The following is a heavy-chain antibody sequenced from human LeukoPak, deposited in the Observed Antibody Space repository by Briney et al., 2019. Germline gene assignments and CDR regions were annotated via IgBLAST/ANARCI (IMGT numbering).Heavy chain of an antibody. V-gene: IGHV3-9*03. CDR3: AKAVHHSGGSPGAFDI. Sequence: PGGSLRLSCAASGFTFDDYAMHWVRQAPGKGLEWVSGISWNSGSIGYADSVKGRFTISRDNAKNSLYLQMNSLRAEDMALYYCAKAVHHSGGSPGAFDIWGQGTMVTVSS. CDR2: ISWNSGSI. D-gene: IGHD2-15*01. J-gene: IGHJ3*02. CDR1: GFTFDDYA.